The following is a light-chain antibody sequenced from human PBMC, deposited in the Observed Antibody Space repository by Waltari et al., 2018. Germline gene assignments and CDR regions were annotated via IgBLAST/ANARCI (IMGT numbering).Light chain of an antibody. V-gene: IGKV4-1*01. CDR2: WAT. J-gene: IGKJ4*01. CDR3: QQYYTTPIT. CDR1: QSVTYRSSNENY. Sequence: DIVMTQSPQLLTVSLGERATIYCRSSQSVTYRSSNENYLAWFQQKPGQPPKLLIYWATTRESGVPGRFSGSGSGTDFTLTISSLQAEDVAVYYCQQYYTTPITFGGGTKVEIK.